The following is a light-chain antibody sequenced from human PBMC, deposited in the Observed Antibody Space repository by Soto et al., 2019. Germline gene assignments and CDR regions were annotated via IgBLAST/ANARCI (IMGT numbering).Light chain of an antibody. CDR2: DAS. V-gene: IGKV3-20*01. J-gene: IGKJ1*01. Sequence: EIVLAQSQGTLSFSPAEGDGLXRRASQSVSSNYLAWYQQKPGQAPRLLMYDASSRATGIPDRFSGSGSGTDFTLTISRLEPEDFAVYYCQQYSSSRTFGQGTKVDIK. CDR1: QSVSSNY. CDR3: QQYSSSRT.